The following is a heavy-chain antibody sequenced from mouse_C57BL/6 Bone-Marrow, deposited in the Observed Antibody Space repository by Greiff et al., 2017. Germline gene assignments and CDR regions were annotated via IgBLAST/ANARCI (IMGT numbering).Heavy chain of an antibody. J-gene: IGHJ2*01. CDR3: ARDQVDY. D-gene: IGHD3-2*02. CDR1: GFTFSSYA. V-gene: IGHV5-4*01. Sequence: EVHLVESGGGLVKPGGSLKLSCAASGFTFSSYAMSWVRQTPEKRLEWVATISDGGSYTYYPDNVKGRFTISRDNAKNNLYLQMSHLKSEDTAMYYCARDQVDYWGQGTTLTVSS. CDR2: ISDGGSYT.